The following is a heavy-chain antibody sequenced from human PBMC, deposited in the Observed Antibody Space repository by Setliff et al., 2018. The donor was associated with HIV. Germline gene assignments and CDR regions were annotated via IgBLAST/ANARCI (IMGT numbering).Heavy chain of an antibody. J-gene: IGHJ4*02. D-gene: IGHD4-17*01. CDR3: ARDPPGYGDSNDY. V-gene: IGHV4-61*01. Sequence: PSETLSLTCTVSGGSVGSGSYYWSWVRQPPGKGLERIGYIYYTGSTNYNPSLKSRLTISVDTSKNQFSLKLRSVIAADTAVYYCARDPPGYGDSNDYWGQGTLVTVSS. CDR2: IYYTGST. CDR1: GGSVGSGSYY.